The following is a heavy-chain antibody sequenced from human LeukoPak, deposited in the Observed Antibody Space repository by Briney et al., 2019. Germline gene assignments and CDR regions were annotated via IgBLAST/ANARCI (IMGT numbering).Heavy chain of an antibody. CDR1: GFTFSSYW. Sequence: PGESLRLSCAASGFTFSSYWMSWVRQAPVKGLEWVANIKQDGSEKYYVDSVKGRFTISRDNAKNSLYLQMNSLRAEDTAVYYCAREAEIYGYSSYYYYMDVWGKGTTVTISS. V-gene: IGHV3-7*01. J-gene: IGHJ6*03. CDR3: AREAEIYGYSSYYYYMDV. CDR2: IKQDGSEK. D-gene: IGHD2/OR15-2a*01.